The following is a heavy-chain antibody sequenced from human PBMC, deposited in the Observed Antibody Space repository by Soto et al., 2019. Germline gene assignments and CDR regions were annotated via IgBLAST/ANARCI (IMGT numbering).Heavy chain of an antibody. CDR1: GFAFSSYA. CDR3: AKKNEIAGSNKYYFDY. J-gene: IGHJ4*02. D-gene: IGHD2-21*01. Sequence: GSLRLSCATSGFAFSSYAMYWVRQAPGTGLEWVSAVSTSGDTYYADSVRGRFTISRDNSKNTLYLQMDSLRADDTAVYYCAKKNEIAGSNKYYFDYWGQGSLVTVSS. V-gene: IGHV3-23*01. CDR2: VSTSGDT.